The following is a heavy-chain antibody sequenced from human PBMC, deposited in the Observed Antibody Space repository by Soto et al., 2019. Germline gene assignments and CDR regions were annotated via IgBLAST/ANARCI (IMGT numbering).Heavy chain of an antibody. D-gene: IGHD6-13*01. CDR1: GGTFSSYA. CDR2: IIPIFGTA. J-gene: IGHJ6*01. Sequence: QVQLVQSGAEVKKPGSSVKVSCKASGGTFSSYAISWVRQAPGQGVEWMGGIIPIFGTANYAQKFQGRVTITADESTSTAYMELSSLRSADTAVYYCARLQVGPSGIAAAGDLNYYYYGMDVWGQGTTDTVSS. V-gene: IGHV1-69*01. CDR3: ARLQVGPSGIAAAGDLNYYYYGMDV.